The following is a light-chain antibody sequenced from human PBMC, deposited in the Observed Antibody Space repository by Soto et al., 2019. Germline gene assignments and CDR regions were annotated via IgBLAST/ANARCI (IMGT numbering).Light chain of an antibody. CDR1: SSDVGGYNY. V-gene: IGLV2-11*01. CDR3: CSYAGTYTLWV. J-gene: IGLJ3*02. Sequence: QSALTQPRSVSGSPGQSVTISCTGTSSDVGGYNYVSWYQQYPGKAPKLIIYDVSKRPSGVPDRFSGSESGNTASLTISGLQAEDEADYYCCSYAGTYTLWVFGGGTKLTVL. CDR2: DVS.